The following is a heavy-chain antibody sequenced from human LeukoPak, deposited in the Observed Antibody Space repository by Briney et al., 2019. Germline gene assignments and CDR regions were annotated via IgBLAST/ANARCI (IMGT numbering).Heavy chain of an antibody. D-gene: IGHD1-26*01. CDR2: IYSGGST. J-gene: IGHJ3*02. V-gene: IGHV3-66*02. Sequence: GGSLRLSCAASGFTVSYNYMSWVRQAPGKGLEWVSVIYSGGSTYYADSVKGRFTICRDNSKNTLSLQMNSLRAEDTAVYYCAGERSSIVGPTVDAFDSWGQGTMVTVSA. CDR1: GFTVSYNY. CDR3: AGERSSIVGPTVDAFDS.